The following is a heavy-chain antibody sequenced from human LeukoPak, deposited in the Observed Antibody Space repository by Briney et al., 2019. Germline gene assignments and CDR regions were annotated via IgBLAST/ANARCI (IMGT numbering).Heavy chain of an antibody. D-gene: IGHD1-26*01. Sequence: SETLSLTCTVSYDSLGTYLWNWVRQPAGKGLEWIGRIFASGSTFYSPSLKSRVTMSVDTSKSQFSLKLNSVTAADTAVYYCARGAGYSREVNYYYYLDVWGKGTTVTVSS. V-gene: IGHV4-4*07. J-gene: IGHJ6*03. CDR2: IFASGST. CDR3: ARGAGYSREVNYYYYLDV. CDR1: YDSLGTYL.